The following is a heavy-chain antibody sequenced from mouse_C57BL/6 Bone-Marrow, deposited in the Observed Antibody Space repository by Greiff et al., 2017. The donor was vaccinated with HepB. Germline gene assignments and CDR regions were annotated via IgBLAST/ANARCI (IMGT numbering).Heavy chain of an antibody. CDR2: ISDGGSYT. D-gene: IGHD2-4*01. CDR1: GFTFSSYA. Sequence: EVQRVESGGGLVKPGGSLKLSCAASGFTFSSYAMSWVRQTPEKRLEWVATISDGGSYTYYPDNVKGRFTISRDNAKNNLYLQMSHLKSEDTAMYYCARYDYDDAMDYWGQGTSVTVSS. J-gene: IGHJ4*01. CDR3: ARYDYDDAMDY. V-gene: IGHV5-4*01.